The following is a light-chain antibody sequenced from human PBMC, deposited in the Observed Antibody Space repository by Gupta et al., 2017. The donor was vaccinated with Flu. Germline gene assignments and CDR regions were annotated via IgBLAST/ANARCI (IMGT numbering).Light chain of an antibody. J-gene: IGLJ1*01. CDR1: TTDVGGYNY. V-gene: IGLV2-8*01. CDR3: SSYAGNNDLV. CDR2: EVT. Sequence: QSALTQPPSASESPGQSVTISCTGTTTDVGGYNYVSWYQQHPGKAPKLLIYEVTKRPSGVPDRFSGSKSGNTASLTVSGLQPEDEADYYCSSYAGNNDLVFGTGTKVTVL.